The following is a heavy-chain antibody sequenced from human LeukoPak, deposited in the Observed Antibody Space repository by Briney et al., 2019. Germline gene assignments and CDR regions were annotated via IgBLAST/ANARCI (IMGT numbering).Heavy chain of an antibody. CDR2: IKSKADGGTT. Sequence: GGSLRLSCAASGFPFTDAWMSWVRQAPGKGLEWVGRIKSKADGGTTDYAAPVKGRFTISRDDSKNTLYLQMNSLKTEDTAVYYCTRGRPLEWLLSSDASDIWGQGTTVSVSS. V-gene: IGHV3-15*01. CDR1: GFPFTDAW. CDR3: TRGRPLEWLLSSDASDI. D-gene: IGHD3-3*01. J-gene: IGHJ3*02.